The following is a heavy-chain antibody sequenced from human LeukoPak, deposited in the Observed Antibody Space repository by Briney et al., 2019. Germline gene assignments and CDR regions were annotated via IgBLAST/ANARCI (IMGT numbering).Heavy chain of an antibody. CDR1: GFTFSSYA. CDR2: ISGSGGST. Sequence: GGSLRLSCAASGFTFSSYAMMWVRQAPEKGLEWVSAISGSGGSTDYADSVKGRFTISRDNSKDTLYLQMNSLRAEDTAVYYCARNGRDQWLASDYWGQGTLVTVSS. CDR3: ARNGRDQWLASDY. J-gene: IGHJ4*02. D-gene: IGHD6-19*01. V-gene: IGHV3-23*01.